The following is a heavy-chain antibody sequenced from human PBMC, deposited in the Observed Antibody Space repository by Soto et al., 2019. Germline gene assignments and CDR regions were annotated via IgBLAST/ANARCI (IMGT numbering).Heavy chain of an antibody. J-gene: IGHJ4*02. CDR1: GYTFTSYG. Sequence: QVQLVQSGPEVKKPGASVKVSCKTSGYTFTSYGISWVRQAPGQGLEWMGWITTDKGETTYAQKFQGRVAMTTDTPTSTAYMELRSLRSDDTAVYYCATRSPAFDYWGQGTLVAVSS. V-gene: IGHV1-18*01. CDR2: ITTDKGET. CDR3: ATRSPAFDY.